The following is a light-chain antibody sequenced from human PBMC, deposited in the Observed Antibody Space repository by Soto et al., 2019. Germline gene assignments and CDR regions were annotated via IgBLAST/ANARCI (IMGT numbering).Light chain of an antibody. CDR3: QQRSVWPT. V-gene: IGKV3D-20*02. CDR2: GTS. J-gene: IGKJ4*01. Sequence: EIVLTQSPGTLSLSPGERATLSCRASQSVTSSYLAWYQQKPGQAPRPLIYGTSIRATGIPDRFSGSGSGTDFTLTISSLEPEDFAVYYCQQRSVWPTFGGGTKVDIK. CDR1: QSVTSSY.